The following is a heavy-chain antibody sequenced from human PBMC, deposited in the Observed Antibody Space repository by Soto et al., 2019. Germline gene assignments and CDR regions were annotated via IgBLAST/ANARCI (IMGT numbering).Heavy chain of an antibody. CDR2: ISAYNGNT. D-gene: IGHD2-15*01. Sequence: QVQLVQSGAEVKKPGASVKVSCKASGYTFTSYGISWVRQYPGQGLEWMGWISAYNGNTNYAQKLQGRVIMNTDTSQITAYMELRSLISDDTAVDYFARGRSVVVVPFDYWGLGTLVTVS. CDR3: ARGRSVVVVPFDY. V-gene: IGHV1-18*04. CDR1: GYTFTSYG. J-gene: IGHJ4*02.